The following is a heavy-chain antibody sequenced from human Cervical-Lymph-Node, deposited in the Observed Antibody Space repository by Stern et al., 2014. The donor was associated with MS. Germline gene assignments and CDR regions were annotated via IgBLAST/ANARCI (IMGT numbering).Heavy chain of an antibody. V-gene: IGHV3-48*02. CDR3: AREDELGGTA. CDR1: GFTFSSYS. J-gene: IGHJ5*02. Sequence: EVQLVESGGGLVQPGGSLRLSCAASGFTFSSYSMNWVRQAPGKGLEWVSYIRSSSSTIYYADSVKGRFTISRDNAKNSLYLQMNSLRDEDTAVYYGAREDELGGTAWGQGTLVTVSS. D-gene: IGHD1-14*01. CDR2: IRSSSSTI.